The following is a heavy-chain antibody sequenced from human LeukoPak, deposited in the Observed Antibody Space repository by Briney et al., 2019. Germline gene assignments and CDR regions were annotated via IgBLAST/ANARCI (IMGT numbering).Heavy chain of an antibody. D-gene: IGHD6-13*01. CDR3: ARLLGSSWSSPFDY. CDR2: IYSGGST. Sequence: GGSLRLSCAASGFSVSNYYMSWVRQAPGKGLEWVSVIYSGGSTYYTDSVKGSFTISRDNSKNTLFLQMNSLRAEDTAVCYCARLLGSSWSSPFDYWGLGTLVTVSS. CDR1: GFSVSNYY. J-gene: IGHJ4*02. V-gene: IGHV3-66*01.